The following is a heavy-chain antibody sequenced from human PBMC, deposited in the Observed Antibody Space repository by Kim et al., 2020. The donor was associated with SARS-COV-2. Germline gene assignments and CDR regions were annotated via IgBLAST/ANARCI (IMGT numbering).Heavy chain of an antibody. J-gene: IGHJ4*02. V-gene: IGHV4-39*01. CDR3: ARLTMIVVPFDY. Sequence: YYNPSLKSRVTISVDTSKNQFSLKLSSVTAADTAVYYCARLTMIVVPFDYWGQGTLVTVSS. D-gene: IGHD3-22*01.